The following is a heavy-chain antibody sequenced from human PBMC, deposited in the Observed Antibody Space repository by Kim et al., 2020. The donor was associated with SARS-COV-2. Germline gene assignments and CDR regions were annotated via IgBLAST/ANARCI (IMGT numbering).Heavy chain of an antibody. D-gene: IGHD1-26*01. J-gene: IGHJ4*02. CDR3: ARDIGVRVGGSYYPDY. CDR2: IIPILGIA. CDR1: GGTFSSYT. V-gene: IGHV1-69*04. Sequence: SVKVSCKASGGTFSSYTISWVRQAPGQGLEWMGRIIPILGIANYAQKFQGRVTITADKSTSTAYMELSSLRSEDTAVDYCARDIGVRVGGSYYPDYWGQGTLVTVSS.